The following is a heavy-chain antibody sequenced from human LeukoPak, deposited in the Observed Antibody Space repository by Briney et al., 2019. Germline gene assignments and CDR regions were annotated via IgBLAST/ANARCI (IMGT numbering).Heavy chain of an antibody. D-gene: IGHD3-16*02. V-gene: IGHV4-31*03. CDR3: ARDSGVYDYVWGSYRYSEFDY. CDR1: GVSISSGGYY. CDR2: IYYSGST. J-gene: IGHJ4*02. Sequence: PSETLSLTCTVSGVSISSGGYYWSWIRQHPGKGLEWIGYIYYSGSTYYNPSLKSRVTISVDTSKNQFSLKLSSVTAADTAVYYCARDSGVYDYVWGSYRYSEFDYWGQGTLVTVSS.